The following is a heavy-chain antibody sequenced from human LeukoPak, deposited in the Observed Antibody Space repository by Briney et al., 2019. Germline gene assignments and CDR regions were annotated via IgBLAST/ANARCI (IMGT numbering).Heavy chain of an antibody. Sequence: PSETPSLTCTVSGGSISSYYWSWIRQPAGKGLEWIGRIYTSGSTNYNASLKSRVSMSVDTSKNQFSLKLSSVTAADTAVFYCARENSGGYREFDYWGQGTLVTVSS. V-gene: IGHV4-4*07. CDR2: IYTSGST. D-gene: IGHD1-26*01. J-gene: IGHJ4*02. CDR3: ARENSGGYREFDY. CDR1: GGSISSYY.